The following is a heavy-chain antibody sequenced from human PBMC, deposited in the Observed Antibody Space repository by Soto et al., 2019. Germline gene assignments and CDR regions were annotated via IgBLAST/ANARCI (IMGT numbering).Heavy chain of an antibody. Sequence: QVQLVQSGAEVKKPGASVKVSCRASGYTFTRYSVHWVRQAPGQGLEWMGWINPDTGGTRFAPKLEGRVTLTTDPSVRTVYMEVRSLRSDDTAVFYCSVYFDDLQEASFWGQGTLVTVTS. CDR3: SVYFDDLQEASF. V-gene: IGHV1-2*02. CDR1: GYTFTRYS. J-gene: IGHJ1*01. CDR2: INPDTGGT. D-gene: IGHD2-8*01.